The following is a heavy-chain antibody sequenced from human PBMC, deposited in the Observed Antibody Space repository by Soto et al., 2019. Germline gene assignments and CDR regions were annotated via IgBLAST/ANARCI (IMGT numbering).Heavy chain of an antibody. Sequence: EVQLVESGGGLVQPGGSLRLSCAASGFTFSSYAMSWVRQAPGKGLEWVSAISGSGGSTYYADSVKGRFTISRDNSKNTMYLKMDGLRAEDTAVYYCAKPDSSGYGEFDSWGQGTLVTVSS. CDR3: AKPDSSGYGEFDS. CDR2: ISGSGGST. V-gene: IGHV3-23*04. CDR1: GFTFSSYA. D-gene: IGHD2-21*01. J-gene: IGHJ4*02.